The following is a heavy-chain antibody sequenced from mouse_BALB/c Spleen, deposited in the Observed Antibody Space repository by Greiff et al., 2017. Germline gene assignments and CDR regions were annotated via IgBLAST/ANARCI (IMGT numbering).Heavy chain of an antibody. CDR1: GYSFTGYF. V-gene: IGHV1-37*01. D-gene: IGHD2-1*01. CDR2: INPYNGDT. J-gene: IGHJ4*01. Sequence: VQLKESGPELVKPGASVKISCKASGYSFTGYFMNWVKQSHGKSLEWIGRINPYNGDTFYNQKFKGKATLTVDKSSSTAHMELLSLTSEDSAVYYCGRTGIYYGNYAYAMDYWGQGTSVTVSS. CDR3: GRTGIYYGNYAYAMDY.